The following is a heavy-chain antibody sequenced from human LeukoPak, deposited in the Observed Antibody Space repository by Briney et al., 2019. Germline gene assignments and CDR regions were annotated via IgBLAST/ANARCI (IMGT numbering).Heavy chain of an antibody. CDR1: GYTFTSYY. Sequence: ASVKVSCKASGYTFTSYYMHWVRQAPGQGLEWMGIINPSGGSTSYAQKFQGRVTMTRDTSTSTVYMELSSLRSEDTAVCYCARGPRGSGSRRFNWFDPWGQGTLVTVSS. V-gene: IGHV1-46*01. CDR3: ARGPRGSGSRRFNWFDP. CDR2: INPSGGST. D-gene: IGHD3-10*01. J-gene: IGHJ5*02.